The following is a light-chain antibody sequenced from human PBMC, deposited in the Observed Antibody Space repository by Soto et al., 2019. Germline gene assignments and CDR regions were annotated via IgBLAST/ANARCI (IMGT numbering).Light chain of an antibody. V-gene: IGKV3-20*01. CDR3: QQYGSSPIT. Sequence: IVLTQSPGTLSLSPGERGTLSCRASQSVSSSFLAWYQQKPGQTPSLLIYGASTRATAIPDRFSGSGSGTDFTLTISRLEPEDFAVYYCQQYGSSPITFGQGTRLEIK. CDR2: GAS. CDR1: QSVSSSF. J-gene: IGKJ5*01.